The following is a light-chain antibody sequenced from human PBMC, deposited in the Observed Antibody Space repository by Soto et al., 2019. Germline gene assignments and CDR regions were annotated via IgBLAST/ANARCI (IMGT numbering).Light chain of an antibody. CDR2: GNS. CDR1: SSNIGAGYD. V-gene: IGLV1-40*01. Sequence: QAVVTQPPSVSGAPGQRVTISCTGSSSNIGAGYDVHWYQQLPGTAPKLLIYGNSNRPSGVPDRFSGSKSGTSASLAITGLKAEDEAEYYYQSYDCSLSGPHWVFGGGTKVTVL. J-gene: IGLJ3*02. CDR3: QSYDCSLSGPHWV.